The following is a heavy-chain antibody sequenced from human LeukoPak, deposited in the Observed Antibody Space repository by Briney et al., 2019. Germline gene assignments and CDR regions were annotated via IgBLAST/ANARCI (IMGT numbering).Heavy chain of an antibody. V-gene: IGHV1-2*02. D-gene: IGHD6-13*01. CDR1: GYTFTGYY. CDR3: ARDPGGSSWYFDY. CDR2: INPNSGGT. J-gene: IGHJ4*02. Sequence: GASVKVSCKASGYTFTGYYMHWVRQAPGQRLEWMGWINPNSGGTNYAQKFQGRVTMTRDTSISTAYMELSRLRSDDTAVYYCARDPGGSSWYFDYWGQGTLVTVSS.